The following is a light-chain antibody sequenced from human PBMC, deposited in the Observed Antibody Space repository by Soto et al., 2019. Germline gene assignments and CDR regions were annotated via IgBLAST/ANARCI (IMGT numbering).Light chain of an antibody. CDR3: QHYHISPIT. J-gene: IGKJ5*01. CDR2: GAS. Sequence: IVMTQSPATLSVSPGERATLSCTDIHYIYSNVAWFQQTPGQAPRLXIYGASSRATGIPDLFSGSGAGTEFSRTISRLEPEDFAVYYCQHYHISPITFGQGTRLEIK. CDR1: HYIYSN. V-gene: IGKV3D-15*02.